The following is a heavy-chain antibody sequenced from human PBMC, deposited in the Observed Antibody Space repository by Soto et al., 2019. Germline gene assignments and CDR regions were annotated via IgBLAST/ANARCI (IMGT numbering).Heavy chain of an antibody. CDR1: GFTFSSYA. CDR2: ISGSGGST. J-gene: IGHJ4*02. Sequence: GESLKISCAASGFTFSSYAMSWVRQAPGKGLEWVSAISGSGGSTYYADSVKGRFTISRDNSKNTLYLQMNSLRAEDTAVYYCATARGPRNTAYYYASSGYIDYWRQGPLVTVSS. D-gene: IGHD3-22*01. V-gene: IGHV3-23*01. CDR3: ATARGPRNTAYYYASSGYIDY.